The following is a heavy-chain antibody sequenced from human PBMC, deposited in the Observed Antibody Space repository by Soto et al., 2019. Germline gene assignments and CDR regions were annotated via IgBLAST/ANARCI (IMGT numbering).Heavy chain of an antibody. D-gene: IGHD5-12*01. CDR1: GGTFSSYT. J-gene: IGHJ2*01. Sequence: QVQLVQSGAEVKKPGSSVTVSCKASGGTFSSYTISWVRQAPGQGLEWMGGIIPIFGTANYAQKFQGRVTLTEDECTITVYMELSSQRSEDTALHFIARVNLRWLQLWPFDLWGRGTLVTVSS. V-gene: IGHV1-69*12. CDR3: ARVNLRWLQLWPFDL. CDR2: IIPIFGTA.